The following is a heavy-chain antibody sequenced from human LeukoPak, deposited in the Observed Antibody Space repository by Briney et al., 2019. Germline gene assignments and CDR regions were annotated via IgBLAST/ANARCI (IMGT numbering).Heavy chain of an antibody. V-gene: IGHV3-30-3*01. CDR3: AREGIAVAAALYFDY. J-gene: IGHJ4*02. CDR2: ISYDGSNK. Sequence: PGGSLRLSCAASGFTFSSYAMRWVRQAPGKGLEWVAVISYDGSNKYYADSVKGRFTISRDNSKNTLYLQMNSLRAEDTAVYYCAREGIAVAAALYFDYWGQGTLVTVSS. D-gene: IGHD6-19*01. CDR1: GFTFSSYA.